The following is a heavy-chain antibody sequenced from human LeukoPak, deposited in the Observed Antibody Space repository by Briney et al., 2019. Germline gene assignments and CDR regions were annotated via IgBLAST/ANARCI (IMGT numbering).Heavy chain of an antibody. CDR3: ARESAKAGTVLVGDY. J-gene: IGHJ4*02. D-gene: IGHD6-19*01. CDR2: ISAYNGNT. Sequence: ASVKVSCKASGYTFTSYGISWVRQAPGQGLEWMGWISAYNGNTNYAQKLQGRVIMTTDTSTSTAYMELRSLRSDDTAVYYCARESAKAGTVLVGDYWGQGTLVTVSS. V-gene: IGHV1-18*01. CDR1: GYTFTSYG.